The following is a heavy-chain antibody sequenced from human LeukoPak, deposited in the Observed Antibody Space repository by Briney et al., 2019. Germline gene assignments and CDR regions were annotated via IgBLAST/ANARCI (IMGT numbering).Heavy chain of an antibody. CDR3: GRGLTVVGAKYYFDY. J-gene: IGHJ4*02. CDR2: IRSRLYGGTT. CDR1: GFTFGDYG. Sequence: PGGSLRLSCTTTGFTFGDYGMTWLRQAPGKGLEWVGFIRSRLYGGTTEYAASVKDRFTVSRDDSKSIAYLQMNNVNTEDTAVYFCGRGLTVVGAKYYFDYWGQGTLVTVSS. D-gene: IGHD1-26*01. V-gene: IGHV3-49*03.